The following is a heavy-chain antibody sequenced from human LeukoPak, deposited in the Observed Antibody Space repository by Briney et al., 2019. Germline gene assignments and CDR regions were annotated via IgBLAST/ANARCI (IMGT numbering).Heavy chain of an antibody. CDR3: ARGTTVTTLWGHSPGDWFDP. Sequence: ASVKVSCKASGYTFTGYYMHWVRQAPGQGLEWMGWINPNSGGTNYAQKFQGRVTMTRDTSISTAYMELSRLRSDDTAVYYCARGTTVTTLWGHSPGDWFDPWGQGTLVTVSS. J-gene: IGHJ5*02. CDR1: GYTFTGYY. D-gene: IGHD4-17*01. CDR2: INPNSGGT. V-gene: IGHV1-2*02.